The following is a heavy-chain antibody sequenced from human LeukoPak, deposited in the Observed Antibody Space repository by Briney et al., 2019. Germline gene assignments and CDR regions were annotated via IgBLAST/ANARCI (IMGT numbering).Heavy chain of an antibody. CDR3: ARVVSRYCSSTSCPEDY. CDR2: ISYDGSNK. Sequence: GRSLRLSCAASGFTFSSYGMHWVRQAPGKGLEWVAVISYDGSNKYYADSVKGRFTISRDNSKNTLYLQMNSLRAEDTAVYYCARVVSRYCSSTSCPEDYWGQGTLVTVS. CDR1: GFTFSSYG. J-gene: IGHJ4*02. D-gene: IGHD2-2*01. V-gene: IGHV3-30*03.